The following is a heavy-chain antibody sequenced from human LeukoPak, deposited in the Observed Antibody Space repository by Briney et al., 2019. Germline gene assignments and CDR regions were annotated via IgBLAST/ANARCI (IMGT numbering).Heavy chain of an antibody. CDR1: GYTLTELS. V-gene: IGHV1-24*01. CDR2: FDPEDGET. Sequence: ASVKVSCKVSGYTLTELSMHWVRQAPGKGLEWVGGFDPEDGETIYAQKFQGRVTMTEDTSTDTAYMELSSLRSEDTAVYYCATDSSGLFDAFDIWGQGTMVTVPS. D-gene: IGHD3-22*01. J-gene: IGHJ3*02. CDR3: ATDSSGLFDAFDI.